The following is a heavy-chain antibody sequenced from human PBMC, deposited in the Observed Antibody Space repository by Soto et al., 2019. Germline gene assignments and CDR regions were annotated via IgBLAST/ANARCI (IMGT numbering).Heavy chain of an antibody. V-gene: IGHV1-69*01. CDR1: GGTFSSYA. D-gene: IGHD2-8*01. Sequence: QVQLVQSGAEVKKPGSSVKVSCKASGGTFSSYAISWVRQAPGQGLEWMGGIIPIFGTANYAQKFQGRVTITADESTSTAYMELSSLRSEETAVYCCARAGLMGGGPAYYYYGMDVWGQGTTVTVSS. J-gene: IGHJ6*02. CDR3: ARAGLMGGGPAYYYYGMDV. CDR2: IIPIFGTA.